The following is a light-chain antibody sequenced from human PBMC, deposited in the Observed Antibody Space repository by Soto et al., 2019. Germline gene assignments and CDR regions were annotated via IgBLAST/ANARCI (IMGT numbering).Light chain of an antibody. Sequence: QSVLTQPPSASGTPGQRVTISCSGSSSNIGSNTVNWYQQLPGTAPKLLIYSDNQRPSGVPDRFSGSKSGTSASLAISGLQSEDEADYYCAAWNDNVKGPGYVFGTRTKVTVL. CDR2: SDN. CDR1: SSNIGSNT. J-gene: IGLJ1*01. CDR3: AAWNDNVKGPGYV. V-gene: IGLV1-44*01.